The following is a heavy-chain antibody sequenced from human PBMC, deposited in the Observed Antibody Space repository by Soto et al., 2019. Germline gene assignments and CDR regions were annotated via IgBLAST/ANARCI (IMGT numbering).Heavy chain of an antibody. CDR3: ATRLSTYYYGSGSLDLGY. CDR1: GYTFTSYG. J-gene: IGHJ4*02. CDR2: ISAYNGNT. D-gene: IGHD3-10*01. V-gene: IGHV1-18*01. Sequence: ASVKVSFKASGYTFTSYGISWGRQAPGQGLEWMGWISAYNGNTNYAQKLQGRVTMTTDTSTSTAYMELRSLRSDDTAVYYCATRLSTYYYGSGSLDLGYWGQGTLVTVSS.